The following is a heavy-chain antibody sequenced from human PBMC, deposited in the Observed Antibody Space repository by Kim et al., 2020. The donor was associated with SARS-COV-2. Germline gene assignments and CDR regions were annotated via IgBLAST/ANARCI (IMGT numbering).Heavy chain of an antibody. D-gene: IGHD6-19*01. J-gene: IGHJ6*02. CDR1: GFTFSSYT. CDR3: VSPFSSGWSYGLDG. Sequence: GGSLRLSCAASGFTFSSYTMHWVRQASGEGLEWVAVMSSEGNNKYYADSVKGRFTISRDNSKNTLYMQMNSPRAEDTTVYYCVSPFSSGWSYGLDGWGQGRTVSVSS. V-gene: IGHV3-30-3*01. CDR2: MSSEGNNK.